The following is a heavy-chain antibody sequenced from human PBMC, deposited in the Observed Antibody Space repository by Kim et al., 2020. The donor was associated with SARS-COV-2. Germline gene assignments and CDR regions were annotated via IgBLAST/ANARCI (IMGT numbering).Heavy chain of an antibody. Sequence: GGSLRLSCAASGFTFSSYSMNWVRQAPGKGLEWVSSISSSSSYIYYADSVKGRFTISRDNAKNSLYLQMNSLRAEDTAVYYCARVDSSGYSGYFDYWGQGTLVTVSS. CDR3: ARVDSSGYSGYFDY. D-gene: IGHD3-22*01. CDR1: GFTFSSYS. V-gene: IGHV3-21*01. J-gene: IGHJ4*02. CDR2: ISSSSSYI.